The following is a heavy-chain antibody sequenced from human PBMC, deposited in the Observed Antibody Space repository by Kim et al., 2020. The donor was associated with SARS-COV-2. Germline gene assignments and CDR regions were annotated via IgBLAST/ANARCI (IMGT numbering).Heavy chain of an antibody. CDR1: GYSFTSYW. Sequence: GESLKISCKGSGYSFTSYWIGWVRQMPGKGLEWMGIIYPGDSDTRYSPSFQGQVTISADKSISTAYLQWSSLKASDTAMYYCAREAHTYQLLYQDAFDIWGQGTMVTVSS. D-gene: IGHD2-2*02. J-gene: IGHJ3*02. V-gene: IGHV5-51*01. CDR3: AREAHTYQLLYQDAFDI. CDR2: IYPGDSDT.